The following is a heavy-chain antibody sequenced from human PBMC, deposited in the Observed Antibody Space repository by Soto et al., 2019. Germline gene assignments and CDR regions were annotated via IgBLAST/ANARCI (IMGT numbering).Heavy chain of an antibody. V-gene: IGHV4-30-4*01. J-gene: IGHJ5*02. CDR3: ARDPYYYDSSGYENWFDP. CDR2: IYYSGST. Sequence: PSETLSLTCTVSGGSISSGDYYWSWIRQPPGKGLEWIGYIYYSGSTYYNPSLKSRVTISVDTSKNQFSLKLSSVTAADTAVYYCARDPYYYDSSGYENWFDPWGQGTLVTV. D-gene: IGHD3-22*01. CDR1: GGSISSGDYY.